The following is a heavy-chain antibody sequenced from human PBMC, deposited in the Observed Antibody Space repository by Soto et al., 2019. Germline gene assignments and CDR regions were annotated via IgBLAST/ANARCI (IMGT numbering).Heavy chain of an antibody. CDR3: ARHNNPITPPCNGGYRVGIDY. CDR2: IYYSGSN. V-gene: IGHV4-39*01. Sequence: SETLSLPWTVSAGSLSSDRYYWGRIRQPPGKELEWIGSIYYSGSNYYNPSLKSRATISVDTSKNQFSLKLSCVTAADTAVYYCARHNNPITPPCNGGYRVGIDYWGQGTLVIVSS. D-gene: IGHD5-12*01. CDR1: AGSLSSDRYY. J-gene: IGHJ4*02.